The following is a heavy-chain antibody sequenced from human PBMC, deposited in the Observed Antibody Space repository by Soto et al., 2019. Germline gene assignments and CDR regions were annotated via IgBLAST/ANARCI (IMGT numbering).Heavy chain of an antibody. CDR2: ISSDEKIK. D-gene: IGHD6-6*01. Sequence: GGSLRLSCVASGFIFSNFGMHWVRQAPGKGLEWVAVISSDEKIKQYADSVRGRFAISRDNSKNTLYLQMTSLRAEDTAIYYCARGLPSVLDYWGQGTLVTVSS. V-gene: IGHV3-33*01. CDR1: GFIFSNFG. CDR3: ARGLPSVLDY. J-gene: IGHJ4*02.